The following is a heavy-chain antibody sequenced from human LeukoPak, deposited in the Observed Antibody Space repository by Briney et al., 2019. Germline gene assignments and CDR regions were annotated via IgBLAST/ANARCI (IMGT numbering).Heavy chain of an antibody. D-gene: IGHD3-3*01. V-gene: IGHV1-69*13. CDR1: GGTFSSYA. J-gene: IGHJ6*02. CDR3: AREEGHYDFWSGPFYGMDV. CDR2: IIPIFGTA. Sequence: SVKVSCKAYGGTFSSYAISWVRQAPGQGLEWMGGIIPIFGTANYAQKFQGRVTITADESTSTAYMELSSLRSGDTAVYYCAREEGHYDFWSGPFYGMDVWGQGTTVTVSS.